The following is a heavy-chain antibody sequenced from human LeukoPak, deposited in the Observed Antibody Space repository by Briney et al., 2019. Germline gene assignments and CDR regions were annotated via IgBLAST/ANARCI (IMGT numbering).Heavy chain of an antibody. CDR2: FHPEDGET. V-gene: IGHV1-24*01. J-gene: IGHJ6*03. CDR1: GYTVTELS. CDR3: ARVLRYWGYMDV. D-gene: IGHD3-9*01. Sequence: ASVKVSCKVSGYTVTELSMHWVRQSPGKGLEWMGGFHPEDGETIYAQKFQGRVTMTRNTSISTAYMELSSLRSEDTAVYYCARVLRYWGYMDVWGKGTTVTISS.